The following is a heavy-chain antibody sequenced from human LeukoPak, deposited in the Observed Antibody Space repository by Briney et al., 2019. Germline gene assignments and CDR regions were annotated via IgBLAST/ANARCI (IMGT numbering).Heavy chain of an antibody. CDR2: IYYSGST. J-gene: IGHJ6*04. Sequence: PSEPLSLTCAVSGGSISSGGYSWSWIRQPPGKGLEWIGYIYYSGSTYYNPSLKSRVTISVDTSKNQFSLKLSSVTAADTAVYYCARELGGSTDSEGVWGKGTTVTVSS. CDR1: GGSISSGGYS. D-gene: IGHD2-15*01. CDR3: ARELGGSTDSEGV. V-gene: IGHV4-30-4*07.